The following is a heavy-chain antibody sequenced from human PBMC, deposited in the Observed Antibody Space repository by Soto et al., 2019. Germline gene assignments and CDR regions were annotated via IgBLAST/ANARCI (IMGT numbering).Heavy chain of an antibody. Sequence: SETLSLTCTVSGGSIRSYYWSWIRQPPGKGLEWIGYIYYCGSTNYSPSLKSRVTISVDTSKNQFSLKLSSVTAADTAVYYCARHVVPAANYFDYWGQGTLVTVSS. CDR1: GGSIRSYY. CDR3: ARHVVPAANYFDY. D-gene: IGHD2-2*01. CDR2: IYYCGST. J-gene: IGHJ4*02. V-gene: IGHV4-59*01.